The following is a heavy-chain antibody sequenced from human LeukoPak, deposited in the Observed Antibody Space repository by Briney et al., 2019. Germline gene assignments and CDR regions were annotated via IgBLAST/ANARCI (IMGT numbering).Heavy chain of an antibody. Sequence: GGSLRLSCAASGFTVSSNYMSWVRQAPGKGLEWVSVIYSGGSTYYADSVKGRFTISRDNSKNTLYLQMNSLRAEDTAVYYCARGFSYGSGALDYWGQGTLVTVSS. CDR3: ARGFSYGSGALDY. J-gene: IGHJ4*02. CDR1: GFTVSSNY. D-gene: IGHD3-10*01. V-gene: IGHV3-66*01. CDR2: IYSGGST.